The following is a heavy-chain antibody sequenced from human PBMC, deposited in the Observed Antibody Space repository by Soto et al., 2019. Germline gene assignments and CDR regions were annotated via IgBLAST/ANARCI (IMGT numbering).Heavy chain of an antibody. D-gene: IGHD3-22*01. CDR1: GYIFTNYW. CDR2: IYPGDSDT. J-gene: IGHJ4*02. V-gene: IGHV5-51*01. CDR3: ASLSYYDSSGAFDY. Sequence: VESLKISCNGSGYIFTNYWIGWVRQMPGKGLEWMGIIYPGDSDTKYSPSFQGQVTISADKSITTAYLQWSSLKASDTAMYYCASLSYYDSSGAFDYWGQGTLVTVSS.